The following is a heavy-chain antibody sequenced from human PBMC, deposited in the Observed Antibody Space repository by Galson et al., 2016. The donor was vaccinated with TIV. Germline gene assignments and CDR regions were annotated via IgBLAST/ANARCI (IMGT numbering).Heavy chain of an antibody. J-gene: IGHJ6*02. CDR1: GFTFSSYG. CDR3: ARERLVVERAYYYFSGMDV. Sequence: SLRLSCAASGFTFSSYGMHWVRQAPGRGLEWVAFIRDDERNVYYADSARGRFTISRENSKSTLLLQMNSLRAEDTAVYFCARERLVVERAYYYFSGMDVWGQGTTVTVSS. CDR2: IRDDERNV. V-gene: IGHV3-33*02. D-gene: IGHD2-2*01.